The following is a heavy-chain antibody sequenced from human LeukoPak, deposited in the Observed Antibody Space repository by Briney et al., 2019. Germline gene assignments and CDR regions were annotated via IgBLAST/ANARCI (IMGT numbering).Heavy chain of an antibody. CDR3: ARSRITMVRGVIGKQYYFDY. CDR1: GFTFSDYY. D-gene: IGHD3-10*01. Sequence: GGSLRLSCAASGFTFSDYYMSWIRQAPGKGLEWVSYISSSGSTIYYAGSVKGRFTISRDNAKNSLYLQMNSLRAEDTAVYYCARSRITMVRGVIGKQYYFDYWGQGTLVTVSS. V-gene: IGHV3-11*01. CDR2: ISSSGSTI. J-gene: IGHJ4*02.